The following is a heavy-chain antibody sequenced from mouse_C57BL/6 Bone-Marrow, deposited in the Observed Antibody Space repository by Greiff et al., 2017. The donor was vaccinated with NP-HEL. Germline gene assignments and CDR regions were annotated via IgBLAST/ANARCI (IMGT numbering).Heavy chain of an antibody. Sequence: QVQLQQSGAELVKPGASVKLSCKASGYEFSNYWMNWVKQRPGKGLEWIGQIYPGDGDTNYNGKFKDKATLTADKSSSTAYMQLSRLTSEDSGVYFCARGAYWGRGTRVTVSA. V-gene: IGHV1-80*01. CDR1: GYEFSNYW. J-gene: IGHJ3*01. CDR2: IYPGDGDT. CDR3: ARGAY.